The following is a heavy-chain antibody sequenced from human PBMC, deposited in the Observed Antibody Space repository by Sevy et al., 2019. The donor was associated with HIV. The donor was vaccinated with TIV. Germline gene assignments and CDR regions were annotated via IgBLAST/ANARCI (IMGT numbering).Heavy chain of an antibody. CDR3: ARHSIAAFPSHFDL. Sequence: RGESLKISCRDSGYSFTTYWIGWVRQMPGKGLEWMGIIYPGNSDTRYSPSFQGHVTISADKSISTAYLQWTSLKASDTAMYYCARHSIAAFPSHFDLWGRGTLVTVSS. CDR1: GYSFTTYW. CDR2: IYPGNSDT. V-gene: IGHV5-51*01. D-gene: IGHD6-25*01. J-gene: IGHJ2*01.